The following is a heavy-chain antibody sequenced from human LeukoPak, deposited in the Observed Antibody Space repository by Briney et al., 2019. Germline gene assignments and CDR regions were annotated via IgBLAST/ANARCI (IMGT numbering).Heavy chain of an antibody. CDR2: ISSSSSYI. V-gene: IGHV3-21*01. CDR1: GFTFSSYA. J-gene: IGHJ6*03. Sequence: PGGSLRLSCVASGFTFSSYAMSWVRQAPGKGLEWVSSISSSSSYIYYADSVKGRFTISRDNAKNSLYLQMNSLRAEDTAVYYCARESLGYCSSTSCATDYYMDVWGKGTTVTVSS. D-gene: IGHD2-2*01. CDR3: ARESLGYCSSTSCATDYYMDV.